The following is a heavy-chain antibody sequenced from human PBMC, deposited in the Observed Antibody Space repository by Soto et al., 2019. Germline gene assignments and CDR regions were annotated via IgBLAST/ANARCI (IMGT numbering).Heavy chain of an antibody. V-gene: IGHV2-5*02. Sequence: QITLKESGPTLVKPTQTLTLTCTFSGFSLSTSGVGVGWIRQPPGKALEWLAFLYWDDDKRYSPSLKSRLTIIKDTAKNRVLITMTNMDPVDTATYYCARTSVNWGSRGLVDYWGQGTLVTVAS. D-gene: IGHD7-27*01. CDR3: ARTSVNWGSRGLVDY. CDR2: LYWDDDK. J-gene: IGHJ4*02. CDR1: GFSLSTSGVG.